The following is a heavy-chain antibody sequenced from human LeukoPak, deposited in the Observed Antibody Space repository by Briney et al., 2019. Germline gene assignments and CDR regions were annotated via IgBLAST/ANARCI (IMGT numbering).Heavy chain of an antibody. CDR3: AGGITIFGVVPLYNWFDP. CDR1: GGSISSGSYY. CDR2: VYTRGST. Sequence: PSQTLSLTCTVSGGSISSGSYYWSWIRQSAGKGLEWIGRVYTRGSTDYNPSLRSRVTISIDTSKNQFSLKLSSVTAADTAVYYCAGGITIFGVVPLYNWFDPWGQGTLVTVSS. D-gene: IGHD3-3*01. V-gene: IGHV4-61*02. J-gene: IGHJ5*02.